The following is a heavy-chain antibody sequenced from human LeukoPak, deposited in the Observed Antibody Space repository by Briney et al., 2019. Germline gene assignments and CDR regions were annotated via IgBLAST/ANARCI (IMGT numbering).Heavy chain of an antibody. V-gene: IGHV4-30-4*01. CDR1: GGSISSGDYY. J-gene: IGHJ4*02. D-gene: IGHD1-26*01. CDR3: AREPLGGSYLAYDY. Sequence: SETLSLTCTVSGGSISSGDYYWSWIRQPPGKGLEWIGYIYYSESTYYNPSLKSRVTISVDTSKNQFSLKLSSVTAADTAVYHCAREPLGGSYLAYDYWGQGTLVTVSS. CDR2: IYYSEST.